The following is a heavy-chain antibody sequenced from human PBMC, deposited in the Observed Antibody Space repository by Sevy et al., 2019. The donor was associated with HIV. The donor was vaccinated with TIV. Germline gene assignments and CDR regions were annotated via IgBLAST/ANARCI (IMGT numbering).Heavy chain of an antibody. CDR3: ANSRGRYEGSSWLYYYYIMDV. CDR1: GFMFSRYG. J-gene: IGHJ6*02. CDR2: ISHDGSDK. D-gene: IGHD6-13*01. V-gene: IGHV3-30*18. Sequence: GGSLRLSCVASGFMFSRYGMHWARQAPGKGLEWVAVISHDGSDKEYADSVKGGFTISRDNSKDTVYLQMNSLRLEDTAVYYCANSRGRYEGSSWLYYYYIMDVWGQGTTVTVSS.